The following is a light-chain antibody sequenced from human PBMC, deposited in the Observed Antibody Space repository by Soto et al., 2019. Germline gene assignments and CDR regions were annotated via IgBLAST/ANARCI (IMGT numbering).Light chain of an antibody. Sequence: IQLTQSPSSLSASVGDRVTITCLASQGISSFLAWYQQKPGKAPKLLIYAASTLQIGVPSRFSGSGSGTDFTLTISSLQPEDFATYYCQQLESYPSTFGGGTKVDIK. CDR1: QGISSF. CDR3: QQLESYPST. V-gene: IGKV1-9*01. CDR2: AAS. J-gene: IGKJ4*01.